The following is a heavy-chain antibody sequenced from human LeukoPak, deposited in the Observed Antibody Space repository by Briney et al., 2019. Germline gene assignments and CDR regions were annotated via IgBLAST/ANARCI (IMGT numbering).Heavy chain of an antibody. D-gene: IGHD2-21*01. J-gene: IGHJ4*02. CDR1: GGSISDSY. CDR3: VRDRATSGDMIHFDY. Sequence: SETLSLTCSVSGGSISDSYWSWIRQSAGKGLEWIGRVHSSGSIDYNPSLKSRVAMSLDTSENHFSLKLSSVTAADTALYYCVRDRATSGDMIHFDYWGQGVLVTVSS. CDR2: VHSSGSI. V-gene: IGHV4-4*07.